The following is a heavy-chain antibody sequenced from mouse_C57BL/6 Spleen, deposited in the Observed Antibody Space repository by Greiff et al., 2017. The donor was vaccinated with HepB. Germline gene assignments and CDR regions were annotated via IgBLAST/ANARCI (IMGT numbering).Heavy chain of an antibody. CDR3: ARGWLLRYAMDY. J-gene: IGHJ4*01. CDR1: GYTFTSYW. CDR2: IDPSDSYT. D-gene: IGHD2-3*01. V-gene: IGHV1-69*01. Sequence: VQLQQPGAELVMPGASVKLSCKASGYTFTSYWMHWVKQRPGQGLEWIGEIDPSDSYTNYNQKFKGKSTLTVDKSSSTAYMQLSSLTSEDSAVYYCARGWLLRYAMDYWGQGTSVTVSS.